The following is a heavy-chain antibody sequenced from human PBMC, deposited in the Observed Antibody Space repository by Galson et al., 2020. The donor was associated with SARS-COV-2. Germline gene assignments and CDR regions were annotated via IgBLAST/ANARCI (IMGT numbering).Heavy chain of an antibody. CDR3: ARRDTAMVEVGAFDI. V-gene: IGHV1-69*13. CDR2: IIPIFGTA. D-gene: IGHD5-18*01. Sequence: SVKVSCKASGGTFSSYAISWVRQAPGQGLEWMGGIIPIFGTANYAQKFQGRVTITADESTSTAYMELSSLRSEDTAVYYCARRDTAMVEVGAFDIWGQGTMVTVSS. CDR1: GGTFSSYA. J-gene: IGHJ3*02.